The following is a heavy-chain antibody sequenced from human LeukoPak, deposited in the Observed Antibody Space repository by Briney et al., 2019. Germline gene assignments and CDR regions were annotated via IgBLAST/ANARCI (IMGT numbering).Heavy chain of an antibody. CDR2: ISGCGTST. D-gene: IGHD6-19*01. CDR3: ARQTAVAGISGWFDP. J-gene: IGHJ5*02. Sequence: GGSLRLSCAASGFTFSSYAMSWVRQAPGKGLEWVSGISGCGTSTHYADSVKGRFTISRDNSKNTLYLQMNSLSAEDTALYYCARQTAVAGISGWFDPWGQGTLVTVSS. V-gene: IGHV3-23*01. CDR1: GFTFSSYA.